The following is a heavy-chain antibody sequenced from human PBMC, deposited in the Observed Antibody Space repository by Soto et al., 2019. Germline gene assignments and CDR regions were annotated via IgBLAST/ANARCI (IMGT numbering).Heavy chain of an antibody. D-gene: IGHD5-12*01. Sequence: GGSLRLSCAASGFTFSSYSMNWVRQASGKGLEWVSVIYSGGTRGSTYYADTVRDRFTISRDNSKNTLYLQMNSLRAEDTAVYYCARGYAGARYFDYWGQGTLVTVSS. V-gene: IGHV3-66*01. CDR3: ARGYAGARYFDY. CDR2: IYSGGTRGST. CDR1: GFTFSSYS. J-gene: IGHJ4*02.